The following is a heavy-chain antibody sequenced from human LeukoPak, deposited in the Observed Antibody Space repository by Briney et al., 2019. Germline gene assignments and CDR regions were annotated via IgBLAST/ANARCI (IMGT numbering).Heavy chain of an antibody. Sequence: GGSLRLSCAASGFTFNIYSMHWVRQAPGKGLEWVAVISPDGSSENYADSVRGRFTISRDNAKKTLYLQLNSLRPEDTAVYYCARCIVAIPVVRGGGYYGMDVWGQGTTVIVSS. CDR3: ARCIVAIPVVRGGGYYGMDV. V-gene: IGHV3-30*04. CDR2: ISPDGSSE. J-gene: IGHJ6*02. CDR1: GFTFNIYS. D-gene: IGHD2-2*01.